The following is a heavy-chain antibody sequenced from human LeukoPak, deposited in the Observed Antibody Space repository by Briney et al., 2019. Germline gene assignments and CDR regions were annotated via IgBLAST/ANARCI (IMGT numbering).Heavy chain of an antibody. CDR3: ATRIAVAAGYYFDY. CDR2: INHSGST. V-gene: IGHV4-34*01. CDR1: GGSFSGYY. D-gene: IGHD6-19*01. Sequence: SETLSLTRAVYGGSFSGYYWSWIRQPPGKGLEWIGEINHSGSTNYNPSLKSRVTISVDTSKNQFSLKLSSVTAADTAVYYCATRIAVAAGYYFDYWGQGTLVTVSS. J-gene: IGHJ4*02.